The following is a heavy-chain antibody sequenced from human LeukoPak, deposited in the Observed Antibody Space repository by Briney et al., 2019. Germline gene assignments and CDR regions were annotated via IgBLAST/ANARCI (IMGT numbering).Heavy chain of an antibody. V-gene: IGHV3-21*01. J-gene: IGHJ4*02. CDR3: ARDTDTVTTILDY. CDR2: ITSSSSSI. CDR1: GFTFSIYT. D-gene: IGHD4-17*01. Sequence: PGGSLRLSCVASGFTFSIYTMSWVRQAPGKGLDWVSSITSSSSSIYSADSVKGRFTISRDNAKNTLYLQINSLRAEDTAVYYCARDTDTVTTILDYWGQGTLVTVSS.